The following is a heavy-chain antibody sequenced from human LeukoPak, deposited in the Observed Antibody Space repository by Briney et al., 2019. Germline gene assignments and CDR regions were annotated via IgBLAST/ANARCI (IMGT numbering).Heavy chain of an antibody. CDR3: AKDGSIAARTHFDY. CDR2: IRYDGSNK. Sequence: GGSLRLSCAASGFTFSSYGMHWVRQAPGKGLEWVAFIRYDGSNKYYADSVKGRFTISRDNSKNTLYLQMNSLRAEDTAVYYCAKDGSIAARTHFDYWGQGTLVTVSS. D-gene: IGHD6-6*01. J-gene: IGHJ4*02. CDR1: GFTFSSYG. V-gene: IGHV3-30*02.